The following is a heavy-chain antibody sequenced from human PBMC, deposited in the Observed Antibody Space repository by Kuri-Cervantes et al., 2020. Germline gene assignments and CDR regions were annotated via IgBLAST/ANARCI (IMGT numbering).Heavy chain of an antibody. J-gene: IGHJ4*02. D-gene: IGHD6-13*01. CDR2: IKQDGSEK. Sequence: GESLKISCVGSGFTFSSYWMSWVRQAPGKGLEWVANIKQDGSEKYYVGSVKGRFTVSRDNAKNSIYLQMNSLRAEDTAVYYCARDEAAAGNFDYWGQGTLVTVSS. CDR3: ARDEAAAGNFDY. CDR1: GFTFSSYW. V-gene: IGHV3-7*01.